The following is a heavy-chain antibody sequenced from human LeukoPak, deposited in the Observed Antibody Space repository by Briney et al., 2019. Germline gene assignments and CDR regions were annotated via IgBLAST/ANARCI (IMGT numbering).Heavy chain of an antibody. J-gene: IGHJ4*02. Sequence: KPSETLPLTCTVSSGSINTYYWNWIRQPAGKGLEWIGRIYSSGSTTYTPSLKSRVIMSVDTSKNLIYLSLRSVTAADTAVYFCARGPGELDHWGQGTLVTVSS. CDR1: SGSINTYY. CDR2: IYSSGST. D-gene: IGHD3-10*01. V-gene: IGHV4-4*07. CDR3: ARGPGELDH.